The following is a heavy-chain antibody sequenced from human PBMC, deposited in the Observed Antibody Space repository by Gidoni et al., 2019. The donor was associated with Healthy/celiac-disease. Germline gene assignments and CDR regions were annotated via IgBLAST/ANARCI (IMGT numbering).Heavy chain of an antibody. Sequence: QITLKESGPTLVKPTQTLTLTCTFPGFSLSTSGVGVGWIRQPPGKALEWLALIYWNDDKRYSPSLKSRLTITKDTSKNQVVLTMTNMDPVDTATYYCARASKYYYDSSGYYRTLNWFDPWGQGTLVTVSS. J-gene: IGHJ5*02. D-gene: IGHD3-22*01. CDR3: ARASKYYYDSSGYYRTLNWFDP. V-gene: IGHV2-5*01. CDR2: IYWNDDK. CDR1: GFSLSTSGVG.